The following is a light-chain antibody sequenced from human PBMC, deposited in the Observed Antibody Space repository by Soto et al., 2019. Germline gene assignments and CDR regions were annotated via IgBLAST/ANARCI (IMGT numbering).Light chain of an antibody. CDR2: AAS. CDR1: QTISSW. J-gene: IGKJ5*01. Sequence: DIQMTQSPSTLSGSVGDRVTLTCRASQTISSWLAWYQQKPGKAPKLLIYAASSLQTGVPSRFSGSGSGTDVTLTISSLQPEDFATYYCQQRYSTPSITCGQGTRLEIK. V-gene: IGKV1-5*01. CDR3: QQRYSTPSIT.